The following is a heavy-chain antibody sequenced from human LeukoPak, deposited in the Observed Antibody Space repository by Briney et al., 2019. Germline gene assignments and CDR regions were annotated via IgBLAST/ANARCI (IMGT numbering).Heavy chain of an antibody. J-gene: IGHJ4*02. V-gene: IGHV5-51*01. D-gene: IGHD5-12*01. CDR1: GYSFNTYW. Sequence: GESLKISCRASGYSFNTYWIGWVRHMPGKGLEWMGVIYPGDSDTRYSPSFQGQVTISADKSISTAYLQWSSLKASDTAMYYCARGGYSGYEFDCWGQGTLVTVSS. CDR2: IYPGDSDT. CDR3: ARGGYSGYEFDC.